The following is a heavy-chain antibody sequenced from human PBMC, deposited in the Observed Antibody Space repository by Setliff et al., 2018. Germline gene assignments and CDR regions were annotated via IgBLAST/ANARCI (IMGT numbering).Heavy chain of an antibody. CDR2: IWPPNSLA. CDR1: GYTFSTLW. V-gene: IGHV5-51*01. D-gene: IGHD3-10*01. Sequence: GESLKISCQASGYTFSTLWIGWVRQMPGKGLEWVGIIWPPNSLAKYSPSVEGQVPITGDRSINTAYLQWNRLKASDTAMYYCVRLGYAYGQGDYWGQGTLVTVSS. J-gene: IGHJ4*02. CDR3: VRLGYAYGQGDY.